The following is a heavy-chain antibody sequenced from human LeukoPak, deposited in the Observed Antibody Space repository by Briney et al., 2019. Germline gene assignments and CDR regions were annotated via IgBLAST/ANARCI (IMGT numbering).Heavy chain of an antibody. J-gene: IGHJ4*02. CDR1: GGTFNTYV. Sequence: SVKVSCKASGGTFNTYVFTWVRQAPGQGLEWMGKIIPVIDIAKYAQKFRGRVTITADKSTSTAYMELSSLRSEDSAVYYCATEGTKDCSGTSCYEDSWGQGSLVTVS. CDR2: IIPVIDIA. CDR3: ATEGTKDCSGTSCYEDS. V-gene: IGHV1-69*04. D-gene: IGHD2-2*01.